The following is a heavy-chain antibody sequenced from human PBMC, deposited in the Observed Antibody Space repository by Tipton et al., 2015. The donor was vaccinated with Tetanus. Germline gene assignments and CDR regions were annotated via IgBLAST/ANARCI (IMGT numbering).Heavy chain of an antibody. Sequence: SLRLSCAASGFTFSSYGMHWVRQAPGKGLEWVAVIWYDGSNKYYADSVKGRFTISRDNSKNTLYLQMNSLRAEDTAVYYCAREGYCTNGVCPKPLDYWGQGTLVTVSS. CDR3: AREGYCTNGVCPKPLDY. J-gene: IGHJ4*02. D-gene: IGHD2-8*01. CDR2: IWYDGSNK. CDR1: GFTFSSYG. V-gene: IGHV3-33*01.